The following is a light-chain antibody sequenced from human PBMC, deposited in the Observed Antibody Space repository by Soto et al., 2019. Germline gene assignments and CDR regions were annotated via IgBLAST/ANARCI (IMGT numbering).Light chain of an antibody. V-gene: IGKV1-12*01. CDR1: HTISSW. Sequence: DIHISQSPSSVSSSVLDTFTITCRSSHTISSWLACYQHKPGKAPKLLIYDASHLATGVPARFSGSGSGTEFTLTISSLQSEDFAVYYCQQYNNWPPWTFGQGTKVDNK. CDR2: DAS. CDR3: QQYNNWPPWT. J-gene: IGKJ1*01.